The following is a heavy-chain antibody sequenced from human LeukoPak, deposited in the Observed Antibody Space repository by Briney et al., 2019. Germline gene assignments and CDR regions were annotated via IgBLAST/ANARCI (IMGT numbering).Heavy chain of an antibody. J-gene: IGHJ4*02. D-gene: IGHD2-15*01. CDR3: ATLGYCTGGNCYQDDF. CDR1: GASFRSYY. V-gene: IGHV4-59*01. CDR2: IFSRGGT. Sequence: PSETLSLTCTVSGASFRSYYWNWIRQPPGKGLGWIGYIFSRGGTSYNPSLKSRATILIDTSKNQFSLSLTSVTAADTAVYYCATLGYCTGGNCYQDDFWGQGTLVTVSS.